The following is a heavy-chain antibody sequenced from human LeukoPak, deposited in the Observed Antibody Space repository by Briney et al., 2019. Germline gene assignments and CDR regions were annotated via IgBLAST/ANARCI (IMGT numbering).Heavy chain of an antibody. CDR2: ISGSGGST. D-gene: IGHD3-3*01. Sequence: GGSLRLSCAASGFTFSSYAMSWVRQAPGKGLEWVSAISGSGGSTYYADSVKGRFTISRDNSKNTLYLQMNSLRAEDMAVYYCAREYDFWSGRYFDYWGQGTLVTVSS. V-gene: IGHV3-23*01. CDR3: AREYDFWSGRYFDY. J-gene: IGHJ4*02. CDR1: GFTFSSYA.